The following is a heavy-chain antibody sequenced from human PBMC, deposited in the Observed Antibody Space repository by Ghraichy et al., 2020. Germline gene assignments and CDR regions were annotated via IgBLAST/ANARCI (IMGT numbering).Heavy chain of an antibody. J-gene: IGHJ3*02. Sequence: GESLNISCKGSGYSFTSYWISWVRQMPGKGLEWMGRIDPSDSYTNYSPSFQGHVTISADKSISTAYLQWSSLKASDTAMYYCARRAAAGTADDAFDIWGQGTMVTVSS. CDR2: IDPSDSYT. CDR3: ARRAAAGTADDAFDI. CDR1: GYSFTSYW. V-gene: IGHV5-10-1*01. D-gene: IGHD6-13*01.